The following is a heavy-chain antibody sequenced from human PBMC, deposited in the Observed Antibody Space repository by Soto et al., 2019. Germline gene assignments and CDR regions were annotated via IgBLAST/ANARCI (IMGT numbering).Heavy chain of an antibody. CDR3: TREGIAAAGGEIWYMYV. J-gene: IGHJ6*03. D-gene: IGHD6-13*01. Sequence: EVQLVESGGGLVQPGRSLRLSCTASGFTFGDYAMSWFRQAPGKGLEWVGFIRSKAYGGTTEYAASVKGRFTISRDDSKSIAYLQMNSLKSEDTAVYYCTREGIAAAGGEIWYMYVWGKGTTVTVSS. CDR1: GFTFGDYA. CDR2: IRSKAYGGTT. V-gene: IGHV3-49*03.